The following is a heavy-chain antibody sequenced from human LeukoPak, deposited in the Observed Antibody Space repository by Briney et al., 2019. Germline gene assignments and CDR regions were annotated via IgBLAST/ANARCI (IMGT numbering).Heavy chain of an antibody. J-gene: IGHJ4*02. CDR3: ARHGGSYTFDY. CDR2: ISYSGGT. D-gene: IGHD1-26*01. CDR1: GGSISGYY. V-gene: IGHV4-59*08. Sequence: SETLSLTCTVSGGSISGYYWSWIRQPPGKGLEWIGCISYSGGTNYNPSIKSRVTISVDTSKNQFSLKLNSVTAADTAVYYCARHGGSYTFDYWGQGTLVTVSS.